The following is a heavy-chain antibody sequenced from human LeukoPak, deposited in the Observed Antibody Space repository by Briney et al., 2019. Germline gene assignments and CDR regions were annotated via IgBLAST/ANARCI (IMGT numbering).Heavy chain of an antibody. D-gene: IGHD3-16*02. J-gene: IGHJ5*02. Sequence: ASVKVSCKASGYTFTSYGISWVRQAPGQGLEWMGWMNPNSGNTGYAQKFQGRVTITRNTSISTAYMELSSLRSEDTAVYYCARGRTRWRTWFDPWGQGTLVTVSS. CDR1: GYTFTSYG. V-gene: IGHV1-8*03. CDR2: MNPNSGNT. CDR3: ARGRTRWRTWFDP.